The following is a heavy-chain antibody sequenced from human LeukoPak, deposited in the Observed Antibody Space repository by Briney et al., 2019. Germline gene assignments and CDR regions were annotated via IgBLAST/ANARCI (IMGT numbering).Heavy chain of an antibody. Sequence: GGSLRLSCAASGFTFSSYAMSWVRQAPGKGLEWVSAISGSGGSTYYADSVKGRFTISRDNSKNTLYLQMNSLRAEDTAVYYCARIRRHSSGWWLVDYWGQGTLVTVSS. D-gene: IGHD6-19*01. V-gene: IGHV3-23*01. J-gene: IGHJ4*02. CDR1: GFTFSSYA. CDR2: ISGSGGST. CDR3: ARIRRHSSGWWLVDY.